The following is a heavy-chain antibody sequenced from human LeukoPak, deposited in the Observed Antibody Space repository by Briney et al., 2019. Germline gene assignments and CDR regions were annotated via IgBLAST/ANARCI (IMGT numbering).Heavy chain of an antibody. V-gene: IGHV4-59*01. CDR3: ARCPSTIVRGVIRWFDP. Sequence: PSETLSLTCTVSGGSISSYYWSWIRQPPGKGLEWIGYIYYSGSTNYNPSLKSRVTISVDTSKNQFSLKLSSVTAADTAVYYCARCPSTIVRGVIRWFDPWGQGTLVTVSS. D-gene: IGHD3-10*01. CDR2: IYYSGST. CDR1: GGSISSYY. J-gene: IGHJ5*02.